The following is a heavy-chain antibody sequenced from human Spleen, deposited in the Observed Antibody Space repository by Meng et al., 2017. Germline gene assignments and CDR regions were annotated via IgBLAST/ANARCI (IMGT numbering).Heavy chain of an antibody. J-gene: IGHJ4*02. D-gene: IGHD4-23*01. CDR1: GFTLSSFW. CDR2: MNEDGSTI. Sequence: EVRVVESGGVLVQPGGSLRLSCAAFGFTLSSFWMHWVRQAAGKGLVWVSRMNEDGSTINYAGSVWGRFTISRDSARNTLYLQMNSLRAEDTAVYYCVRDFGGNSDSWGQGTLVTVSS. CDR3: VRDFGGNSDS. V-gene: IGHV3-74*01.